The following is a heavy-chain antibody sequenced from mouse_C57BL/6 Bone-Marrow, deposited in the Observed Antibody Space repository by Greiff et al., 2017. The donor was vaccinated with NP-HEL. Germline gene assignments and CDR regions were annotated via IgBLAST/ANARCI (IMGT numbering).Heavy chain of an antibody. D-gene: IGHD2-4*01. V-gene: IGHV1-64*01. J-gene: IGHJ2*01. Sequence: QVQLQQSGAELVKPGASVKLSCKASGYTFTSYWMHWVKQRPGQGLEWIGMIHPNSGSTNYNEKFKSKATLTVDKASSTAYMQLSSLTSEDSAVYYCARGAIYYDYGEVYFDYWGQGTTLTVSS. CDR2: IHPNSGST. CDR3: ARGAIYYDYGEVYFDY. CDR1: GYTFTSYW.